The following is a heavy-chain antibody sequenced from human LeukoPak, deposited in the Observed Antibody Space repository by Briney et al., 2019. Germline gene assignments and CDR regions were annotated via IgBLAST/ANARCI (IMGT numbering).Heavy chain of an antibody. D-gene: IGHD6-6*01. CDR2: LNPNSGNT. V-gene: IGHV1-8*03. CDR3: ARGRERGSSSSFTDY. Sequence: ASVKVSCKASGYTFTSYDINWVRQATGQELGWMGWLNPNSGNTGYAQKFQGRVTITRNTSISTTYMELSSLRFEDTAVYYCARGRERGSSSSFTDYWGQGTLVIVSS. CDR1: GYTFTSYD. J-gene: IGHJ4*02.